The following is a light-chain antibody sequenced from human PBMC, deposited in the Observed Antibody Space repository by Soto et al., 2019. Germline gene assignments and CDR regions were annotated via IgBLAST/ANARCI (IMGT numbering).Light chain of an antibody. Sequence: DIQMTQSPSSLSVSVGDRVTITCRASQSIGGFLNWYQQKLGKAPKLLIYAASSLQSGVPSRFSGSGSGTDFTLTISSLQPEDFATYYSQQSYSTPLTFGGGTKVEI. CDR3: QQSYSTPLT. J-gene: IGKJ4*01. V-gene: IGKV1-39*01. CDR1: QSIGGF. CDR2: AAS.